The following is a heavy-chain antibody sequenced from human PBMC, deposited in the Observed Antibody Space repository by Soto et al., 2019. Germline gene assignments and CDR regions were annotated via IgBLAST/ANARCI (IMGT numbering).Heavy chain of an antibody. CDR1: GLTFSNYW. CDR3: ARPARECSSPGCAN. D-gene: IGHD2-2*01. J-gene: IGHJ4*02. V-gene: IGHV3-7*01. CDR2: INQDGSES. Sequence: EVQLVESGGGLVQPGGSLRLSCVVSGLTFSNYWMRWVRQAPGKGLEWVANINQDGSESYYVDSVKGRFTISRDNAKNSLYLQMTSLRAEDTAVYYCARPARECSSPGCANWGQGTLVTVSS.